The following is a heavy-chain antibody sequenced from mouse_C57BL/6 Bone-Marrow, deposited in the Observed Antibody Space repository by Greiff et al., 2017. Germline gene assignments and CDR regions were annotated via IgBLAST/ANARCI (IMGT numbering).Heavy chain of an antibody. D-gene: IGHD1-1*01. CDR1: GYTFTSYW. CDR3: ARWDYYGSSYVDY. V-gene: IGHV1-55*01. Sequence: QVQLQQPGAELVMPGASVKLSCKASGYTFTSYWITWVKQRPGQGLEWIGDIYPGSGSTNYNEKFKSKATLTVDTSSSTAYMQLSSLTSEDSAVYYCARWDYYGSSYVDYWGQGTTLTVSS. J-gene: IGHJ2*01. CDR2: IYPGSGST.